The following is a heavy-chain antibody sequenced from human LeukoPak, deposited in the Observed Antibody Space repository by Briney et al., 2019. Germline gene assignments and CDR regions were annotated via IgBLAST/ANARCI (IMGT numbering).Heavy chain of an antibody. V-gene: IGHV4-39*07. CDR3: ARIGHEDYYFDY. CDR1: GGSISSSSDY. D-gene: IGHD3-10*01. J-gene: IGHJ4*02. CDR2: IYYTGST. Sequence: SETLSLTCTVSGGSISSSSDYWGWIRQPPGKGLEWIGSIYYTGSTYYNPSLKSRVTISVDTSKNQFSLKLSSVTAADTAVYYCARIGHEDYYFDYWGQGTLVTVSS.